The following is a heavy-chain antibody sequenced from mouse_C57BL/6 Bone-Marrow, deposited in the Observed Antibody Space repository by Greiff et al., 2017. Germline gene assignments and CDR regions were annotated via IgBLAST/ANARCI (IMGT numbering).Heavy chain of an antibody. CDR1: GFNIKDDY. Sequence: VQLQQSGAELVRPGASVKLSCTASGFNIKDDYMHWVKQRPEQGLEWIGWIDPENGDTEYASKFQGKATITADTSSNTAYLQLSSLTSEDTAVYYCTTVIYYDDDGDWYFDVWGTGTTVTVSS. CDR2: IDPENGDT. V-gene: IGHV14-4*01. CDR3: TTVIYYDDDGDWYFDV. D-gene: IGHD2-4*01. J-gene: IGHJ1*03.